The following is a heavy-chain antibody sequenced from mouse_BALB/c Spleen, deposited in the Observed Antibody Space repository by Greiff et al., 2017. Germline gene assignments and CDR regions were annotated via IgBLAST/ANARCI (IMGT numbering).Heavy chain of an antibody. CDR2: ISSGGSYT. CDR1: GFTFSSYG. CDR3: ATLGTTRYFDY. D-gene: IGHD2-14*01. J-gene: IGHJ2*01. V-gene: IGHV5-6*01. Sequence: EVKVVESGGDLVKPGGSLKLSCAASGFTFSSYGMSWVRQTPDKRLEWVATISSGGSYTYYPDSVKGRFTISRDNAKNTLYLQMSSLKSEDTAMYYCATLGTTRYFDYWGQGTTLTVSS.